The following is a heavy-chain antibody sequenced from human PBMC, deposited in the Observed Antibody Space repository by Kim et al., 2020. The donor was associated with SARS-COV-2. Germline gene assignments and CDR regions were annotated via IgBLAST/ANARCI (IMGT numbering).Heavy chain of an antibody. V-gene: IGHV3-23*01. Sequence: RLTISRDNSKNTLYLQMNSLRAEDTAVYYCAKQGGGRITMIVVVKDAFDIWGQGTMVTVSS. D-gene: IGHD3-22*01. CDR3: AKQGGGRITMIVVVKDAFDI. J-gene: IGHJ3*02.